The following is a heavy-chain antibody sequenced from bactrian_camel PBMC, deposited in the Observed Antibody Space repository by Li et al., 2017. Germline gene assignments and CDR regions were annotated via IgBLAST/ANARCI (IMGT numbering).Heavy chain of an antibody. J-gene: IGHJ7*01. D-gene: IGHD6*01. V-gene: IGHV3S25*01. CDR2: INSGGGAT. Sequence: SCAASGFTFSSYWMYWVRQAPGKGLEWVSAINSGGGATYYADSMKGRFTVSRDNAENTVYLQVNSLKPEDTAVYYCVRDGGYGNSWVYYGMDYWGDGTQVTVS. CDR1: GFTFSSYW.